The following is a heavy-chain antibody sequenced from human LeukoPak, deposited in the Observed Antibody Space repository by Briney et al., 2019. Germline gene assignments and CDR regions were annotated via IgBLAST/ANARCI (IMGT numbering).Heavy chain of an antibody. CDR1: GGSFSGYY. CDR3: ARGRNDILTGKNFDY. D-gene: IGHD3-9*01. CDR2: INHSGST. Sequence: SETLSLTCAVYGGSFSGYYWHWIRQPPGKGLEWIGEINHSGSTNYNPSLKSRVTISVDTSKNQFSLKLNYVTAADTAVYYCARGRNDILTGKNFDYWGQGTLVTVSS. J-gene: IGHJ4*02. V-gene: IGHV4-34*01.